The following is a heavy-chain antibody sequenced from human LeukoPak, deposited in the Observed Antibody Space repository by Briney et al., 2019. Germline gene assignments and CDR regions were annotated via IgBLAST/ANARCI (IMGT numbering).Heavy chain of an antibody. D-gene: IGHD3-22*01. V-gene: IGHV3-23*01. Sequence: GGSLRLSCAASGFNFGNNDMNWVRQTPGKGLEWVSGIRGYNGQTYYADSVKGRFTISRDKSVDTVYLQMNGLKTEDTAVYYCAKNITMMVFWGQGTLVTVSS. CDR1: GFNFGNND. CDR2: IRGYNGQT. J-gene: IGHJ4*02. CDR3: AKNITMMVF.